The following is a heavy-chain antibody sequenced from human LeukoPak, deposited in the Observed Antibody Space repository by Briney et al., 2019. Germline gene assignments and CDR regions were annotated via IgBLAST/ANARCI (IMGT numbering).Heavy chain of an antibody. CDR3: AKDQRGLRSRDGYNVNYYYMDV. V-gene: IGHV3-30*02. D-gene: IGHD5-24*01. Sequence: GGSLRLSCAASGFTFSSYEMNWVRQAPGKGLEWVAFIRYDGSNKYYADSVKGRFTISRDNSKNTLYLQMNSLRAEDTAVYYCAKDQRGLRSRDGYNVNYYYMDVWGKGTTVTISS. CDR1: GFTFSSYE. J-gene: IGHJ6*03. CDR2: IRYDGSNK.